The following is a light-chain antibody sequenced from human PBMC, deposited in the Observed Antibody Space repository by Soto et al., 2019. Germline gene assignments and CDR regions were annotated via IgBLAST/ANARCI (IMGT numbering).Light chain of an antibody. CDR2: AAS. CDR1: QGISSY. V-gene: IGKV1D-8*01. CDR3: QHYVYPQWT. Sequence: VIWMAQSPSLLSASTGDRVTISCRMSQGISSYLAWYQQKPGKAPELLIYAASTLQSGVPSRFSGSGSGTEFTLTIRRLEPEDFAVYFCQHYVYPQWTFGPGTKVDIK. J-gene: IGKJ1*01.